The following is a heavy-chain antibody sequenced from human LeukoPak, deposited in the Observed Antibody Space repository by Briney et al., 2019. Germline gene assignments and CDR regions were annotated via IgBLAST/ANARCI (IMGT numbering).Heavy chain of an antibody. Sequence: GGSLRLSCAASGFTFSSYEMNWVRQAPGRGLEWVAKIDQSGGRNNYVDSVKGRFTISRDNAKNSLFLEMSSLRADDTAVYFCARDVEGGTFDIWGQGTTVTVSS. V-gene: IGHV3-7*05. CDR1: GFTFSSYE. CDR2: IDQSGGRN. J-gene: IGHJ3*02. D-gene: IGHD3-16*01. CDR3: ARDVEGGTFDI.